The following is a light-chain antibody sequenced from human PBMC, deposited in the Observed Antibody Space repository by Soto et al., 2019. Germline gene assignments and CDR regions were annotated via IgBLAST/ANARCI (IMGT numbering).Light chain of an antibody. CDR3: QQYYSYPQT. CDR1: QGISSY. J-gene: IGKJ1*01. V-gene: IGKV1-8*01. CDR2: AAS. Sequence: AIRMTQSPSSFSASTGDRVTITCRASQGISSYLAWYQQKPGKASKLLIYAASTLKSGVPSRFSGSGSGTDFTLTISCLQSEDFATYYCQQYYSYPQTFGQGTKVEIK.